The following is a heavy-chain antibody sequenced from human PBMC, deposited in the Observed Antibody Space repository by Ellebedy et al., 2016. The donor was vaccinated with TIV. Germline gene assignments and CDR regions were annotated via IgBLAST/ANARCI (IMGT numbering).Heavy chain of an antibody. J-gene: IGHJ4*02. CDR3: ATTTGYGTGWYGRNAY. D-gene: IGHD6-19*01. Sequence: PGGSLRLSCAASGFTFSGHWMHWVRQAPGKGLVWVSRIDNDGSSTSYADSVKGRFPISRDNAKNTLYLQMNSLRVEDTAVYYCATTTGYGTGWYGRNAYWGQGTLVTVSS. CDR1: GFTFSGHW. V-gene: IGHV3-74*01. CDR2: IDNDGSST.